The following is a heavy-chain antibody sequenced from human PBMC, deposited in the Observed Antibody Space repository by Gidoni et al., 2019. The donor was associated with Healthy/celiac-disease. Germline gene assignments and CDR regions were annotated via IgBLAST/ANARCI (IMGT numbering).Heavy chain of an antibody. J-gene: IGHJ3*02. CDR3: ARNYHCDILTGNAFDI. Sequence: QVQLVQSGAEVKKPGSSVKVSCKASGGPFSSYAISWVRQAPGQGLEWMGRIIPILGIANYAQKFQGRVTITADKSTSTAYMELSSLRSEDTAVYYCARNYHCDILTGNAFDIWGQGTMVTVSS. D-gene: IGHD3-9*01. CDR2: IIPILGIA. V-gene: IGHV1-69*04. CDR1: GGPFSSYA.